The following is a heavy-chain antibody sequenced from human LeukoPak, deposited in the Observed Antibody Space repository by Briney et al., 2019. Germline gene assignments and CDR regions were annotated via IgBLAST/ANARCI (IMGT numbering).Heavy chain of an antibody. Sequence: SETLSLTCAVYGGSFSGYYWSWIRQPPGKGLEWIGEVNHSGSTNYNPSLKSRVTISVDTSKNQFPLKLSSVTAADTAVYYCARGARSYYGSGRGWYYYYMDVWGKGTTVTVSS. D-gene: IGHD3-10*01. J-gene: IGHJ6*03. CDR1: GGSFSGYY. CDR2: VNHSGST. CDR3: ARGARSYYGSGRGWYYYYMDV. V-gene: IGHV4-34*01.